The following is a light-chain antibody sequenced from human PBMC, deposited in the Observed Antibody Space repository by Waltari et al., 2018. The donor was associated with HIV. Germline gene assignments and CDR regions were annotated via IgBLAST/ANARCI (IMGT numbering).Light chain of an antibody. V-gene: IGKV3-20*01. CDR2: GAS. J-gene: IGKJ4*01. CDR1: QSVSSRN. Sequence: EIVLTQSPGTLSLSPGERATLSCRASQSVSSRNLAWYQQKPGQTPRLLIYGASSRATGIPDKFSGSGSGTDFTLTIDRLEPEDFAVYYCQQSVTSPTFGGGTKVEIK. CDR3: QQSVTSPT.